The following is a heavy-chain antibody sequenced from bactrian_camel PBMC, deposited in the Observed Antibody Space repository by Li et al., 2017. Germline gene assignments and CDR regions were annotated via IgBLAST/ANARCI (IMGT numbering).Heavy chain of an antibody. Sequence: HVQLVESGGGSVQAGGSLRLSCAASGLTYSRHCMAWFRQAPGKEREGVARIATGSGNTYYADSVKGRFTISMDNAKNTLYLQMNSLKPEDTAMCYCAADCGPRKSDCSGGVCPPADFGYWGQGTQVTVS. CDR2: IATGSGNT. CDR1: GLTYSRHC. J-gene: IGHJ6*01. D-gene: IGHD2*01. V-gene: IGHV3S1*01. CDR3: AADCGPRKSDCSGGVCPPADFGY.